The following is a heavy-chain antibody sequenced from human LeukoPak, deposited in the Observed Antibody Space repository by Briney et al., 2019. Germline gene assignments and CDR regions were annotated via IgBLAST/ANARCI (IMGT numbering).Heavy chain of an antibody. Sequence: SETLSLTCAAYGGSFSGYYWSWIRQPPGKGLEWIGEINHSGSTNYNPSLKSRVTISVDTSKNQFSLKLSSVTAADTAVYYCARVDCSSTSCYPPTWFDPWGQGTLVTVSS. CDR1: GGSFSGYY. J-gene: IGHJ5*02. D-gene: IGHD2-2*01. CDR3: ARVDCSSTSCYPPTWFDP. CDR2: INHSGST. V-gene: IGHV4-34*01.